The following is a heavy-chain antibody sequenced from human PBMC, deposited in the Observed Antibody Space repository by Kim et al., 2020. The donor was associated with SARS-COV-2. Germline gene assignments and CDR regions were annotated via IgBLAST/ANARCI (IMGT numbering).Heavy chain of an antibody. D-gene: IGHD6-13*01. CDR2: LSDSGGDT. J-gene: IGHJ2*01. Sequence: GGSLRLSCAASGFTFSSYDMTWVRQAPGKGLEWVSILSDSGGDTFYADTVKGRFTNSRDNYKNTLYLQMNSVRAEDTAVYYCAKEGKPARGQWYFDVWGRGTLVTVSS. CDR1: GFTFSSYD. V-gene: IGHV3-23*01. CDR3: AKEGKPARGQWYFDV.